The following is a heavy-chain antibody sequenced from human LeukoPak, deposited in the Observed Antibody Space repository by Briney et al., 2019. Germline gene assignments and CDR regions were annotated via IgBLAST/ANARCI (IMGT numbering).Heavy chain of an antibody. CDR2: IYHSGST. J-gene: IGHJ4*02. V-gene: IGHV4-4*02. D-gene: IGHD6-19*01. CDR3: AAQAGYSSGWYDY. CDR1: GGSTSSSNW. Sequence: SETLSLTCAVSGGSTSSSNWWSWVRQPPGKGLEWIGEIYHSGSTNYNPSLKSRVTISVDKSKNQFSLKLSSVTAADTAVYYCAAQAGYSSGWYDYWGQGTLVTVSS.